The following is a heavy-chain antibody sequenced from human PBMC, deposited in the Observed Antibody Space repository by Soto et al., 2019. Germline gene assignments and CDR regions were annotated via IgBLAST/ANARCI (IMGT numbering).Heavy chain of an antibody. CDR2: ISSGSSNI. V-gene: IGHV3-21*01. CDR3: ASTTVVAATFDF. CDR1: GFAFRSYN. J-gene: IGHJ4*02. Sequence: XESLRLSCGASGFAFRSYNMNWVRQAPGKGLEWVASISSGSSNIYYADSVKGRFTISRDNAKNSLYLQMDSLRAEDSAVYYCASTTVVAATFDFWGQGTLVTVSS. D-gene: IGHD2-15*01.